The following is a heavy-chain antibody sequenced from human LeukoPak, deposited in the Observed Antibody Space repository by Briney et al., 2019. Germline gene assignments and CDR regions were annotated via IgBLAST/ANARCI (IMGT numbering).Heavy chain of an antibody. V-gene: IGHV4-39*07. D-gene: IGHD4-17*01. Sequence: SETLSLTCTVSGGSISSSTVYWGWIRQPPGKGLEWIGEINHSGSTNYNPSLKSRVTISVDTSKNQFSLKLSSVTAADTAVYYCARGSHDYGDPRSFDYWGQGTLVTVSS. CDR1: GGSISSSTVY. J-gene: IGHJ4*02. CDR2: INHSGST. CDR3: ARGSHDYGDPRSFDY.